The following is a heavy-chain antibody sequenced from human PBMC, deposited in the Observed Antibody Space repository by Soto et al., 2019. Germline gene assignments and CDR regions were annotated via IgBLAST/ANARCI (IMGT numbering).Heavy chain of an antibody. CDR1: GYTFTSYG. CDR3: ARDLGGLVLRYFDWSPKYYYYGMDV. V-gene: IGHV1-18*01. D-gene: IGHD3-9*01. J-gene: IGHJ6*02. CDR2: ISAYNGST. Sequence: ASVKVSCKASGYTFTSYGISWVRQAPGQGLEWMGWISAYNGSTNYAQKLQGRVTMTTDTSTSTACMELRSLRSDDTAVYYCARDLGGLVLRYFDWSPKYYYYGMDVWGQGTTVTVSS.